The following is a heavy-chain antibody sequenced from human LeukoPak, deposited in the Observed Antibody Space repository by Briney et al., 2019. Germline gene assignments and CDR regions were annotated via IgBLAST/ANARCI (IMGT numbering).Heavy chain of an antibody. V-gene: IGHV4-30-4*01. CDR1: GGSISSGDYY. Sequence: SETLSLTCTVSGGSISSGDYYWSWIRQPPGKGLEWIGYIYYSGSTYYNPSLKSRVTISVDTSKNQFSLKLSSVTAADTAVYYCASGSYGDYAEPHLGYWGQGTLVTVSS. CDR2: IYYSGST. J-gene: IGHJ4*02. CDR3: ASGSYGDYAEPHLGY. D-gene: IGHD4-17*01.